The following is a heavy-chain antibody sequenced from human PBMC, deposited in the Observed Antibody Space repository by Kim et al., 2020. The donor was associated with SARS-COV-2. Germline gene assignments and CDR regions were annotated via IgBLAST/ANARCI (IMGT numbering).Heavy chain of an antibody. Sequence: GGSLRLSCAASGFTFSSYWMSWVRQAPGKGLEWVANIKQDGSEKYYVDSVKGRFTISRDNAKNSLYLQMNSLRAEDTAVYYCARASGYDSLDYDYYYYGMDVWGQGTTVTVSS. V-gene: IGHV3-7*01. J-gene: IGHJ6*02. CDR3: ARASGYDSLDYDYYYYGMDV. CDR2: IKQDGSEK. D-gene: IGHD5-12*01. CDR1: GFTFSSYW.